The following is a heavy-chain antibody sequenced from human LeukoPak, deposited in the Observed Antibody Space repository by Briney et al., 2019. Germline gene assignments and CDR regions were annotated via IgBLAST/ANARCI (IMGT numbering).Heavy chain of an antibody. J-gene: IGHJ4*02. V-gene: IGHV1-2*02. D-gene: IGHD2-15*01. CDR2: INLNSGGT. CDR1: GYTFTDCY. Sequence: VASVKVSCKASGYTFTDCYMHWVRQAPGQGLEGMGWINLNSGGTNFAQRFQGRVTMTRDTSISTAYMDLSRLISDDTAVYYCARDAGYCTGGSCWYFDHWGQGTLVTVSS. CDR3: ARDAGYCTGGSCWYFDH.